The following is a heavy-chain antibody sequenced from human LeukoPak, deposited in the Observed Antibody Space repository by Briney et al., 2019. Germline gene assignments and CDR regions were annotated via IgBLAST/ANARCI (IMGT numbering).Heavy chain of an antibody. D-gene: IGHD2-15*01. CDR3: ARIMNCSGGSCYMGAFDI. Sequence: SETLSLTCSVSGGSIRSYYWSWIRQPAGKGLEWIGRIYTSGSTNYNPSLKSRVTISVDTSKNQFSLKLSSVTAADTAVYYCARIMNCSGGSCYMGAFDIWGQGTMVTVSS. J-gene: IGHJ3*02. CDR1: GGSIRSYY. CDR2: IYTSGST. V-gene: IGHV4-4*07.